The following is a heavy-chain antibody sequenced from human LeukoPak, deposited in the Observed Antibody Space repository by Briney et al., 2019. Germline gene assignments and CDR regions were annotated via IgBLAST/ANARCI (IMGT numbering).Heavy chain of an antibody. V-gene: IGHV3-21*01. Sequence: GGSLRLSCAASGFTFSSHSMNWVPQAPGKGLEWVSSISSSSIYIYYADSVKGRFTSSRDNAKNSLYLQMNSLRAEDTAVYYCARGYNNYGYVFDIWGQGTVVTVSS. CDR2: ISSSSIYI. J-gene: IGHJ3*02. CDR3: ARGYNNYGYVFDI. CDR1: GFTFSSHS. D-gene: IGHD4-11*01.